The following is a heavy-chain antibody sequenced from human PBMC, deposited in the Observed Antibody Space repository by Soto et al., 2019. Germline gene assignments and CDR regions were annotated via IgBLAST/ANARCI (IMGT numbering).Heavy chain of an antibody. CDR2: INPNSGGT. Sequence: ASVKVSCKASGYTFTGYYMHWVRQAPGQGLEWMGWINPNSGGTNYAQKFQGWVTMTRDTSISTAYMELSRLRSDDTAVYYCATHAGEHQPYYYYYGMDVWGQGTTVTVSS. CDR3: ATHAGEHQPYYYYYGMDV. CDR1: GYTFTGYY. V-gene: IGHV1-2*04. J-gene: IGHJ6*02.